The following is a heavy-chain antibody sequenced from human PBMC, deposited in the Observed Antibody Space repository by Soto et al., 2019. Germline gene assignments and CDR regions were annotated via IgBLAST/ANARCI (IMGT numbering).Heavy chain of an antibody. D-gene: IGHD3-22*01. Sequence: QLQLQESGPGLVKPSETLSLTCTVSGGSISSSSYYWGWIRQSPGKGLEWIGSFYYSGSTYYNPSLKSRVTLSVDTSKNQFSLKLTSVTAADTAVYYCARGEDYYHTSGYYMNWFDPWGQGTLVTVSS. CDR2: FYYSGST. J-gene: IGHJ5*02. CDR3: ARGEDYYHTSGYYMNWFDP. V-gene: IGHV4-39*01. CDR1: GGSISSSSYY.